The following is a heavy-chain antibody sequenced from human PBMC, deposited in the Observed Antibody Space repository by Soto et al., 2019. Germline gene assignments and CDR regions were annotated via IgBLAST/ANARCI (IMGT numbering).Heavy chain of an antibody. V-gene: IGHV1-69*13. D-gene: IGHD3-10*01. Sequence: SVKVSCKVSGGTFSSYAISWVRQAPGQGLEWMGGIIPIFGTANYAQKFQGRVTITADEPTSTAYMELSSLRSEDTAVYYCARLPYGSGSYGGRDPSFSWGQGTLVTVSS. CDR2: IIPIFGTA. J-gene: IGHJ5*02. CDR1: GGTFSSYA. CDR3: ARLPYGSGSYGGRDPSFS.